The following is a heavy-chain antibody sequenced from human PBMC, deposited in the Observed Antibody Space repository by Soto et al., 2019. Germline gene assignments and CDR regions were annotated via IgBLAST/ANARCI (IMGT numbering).Heavy chain of an antibody. CDR1: GFTVSSNY. CDR3: ARRARTATTNWGAFDI. D-gene: IGHD1-7*01. J-gene: IGHJ3*02. V-gene: IGHV3-53*01. CDR2: IYSADKT. Sequence: GGSLRLSCAASGFTVSSNYMSWVRQAPGKGLEWVSVIYSADKTFYADSVKGRFTISRDNSRDTLFLQMNSLRADDAAVYYCARRARTATTNWGAFDIWGQGTMVTVSS.